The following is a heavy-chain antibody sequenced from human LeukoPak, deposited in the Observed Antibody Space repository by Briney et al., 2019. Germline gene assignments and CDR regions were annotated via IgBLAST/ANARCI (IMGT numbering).Heavy chain of an antibody. CDR1: GYTFTSYD. D-gene: IGHD6-19*01. J-gene: IGHJ5*02. Sequence: ASVKVSCKASGYTFTSYDISWVRQAPGQGLEWMGWISAYNGHTNYAQKLQGRVTMTTDTSTSTAYMELRSLRSDDTAVYYCARVNIVMAGQVNWFDPWGQGTLVTVSS. CDR3: ARVNIVMAGQVNWFDP. CDR2: ISAYNGHT. V-gene: IGHV1-18*01.